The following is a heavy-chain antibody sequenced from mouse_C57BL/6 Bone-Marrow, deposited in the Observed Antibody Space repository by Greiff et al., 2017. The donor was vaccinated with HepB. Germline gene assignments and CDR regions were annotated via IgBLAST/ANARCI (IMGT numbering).Heavy chain of an antibody. Sequence: QVHVKQPGAELVMPGASVKLSCKASGYTFTSYWMHWVKQRPGQGLEWIGEIDPSDSYTNYNQKFKGKSTLTVDKSSSTAYMQLSSLTSEDSAVYYCARKIEIYYGSSSFYFDYWGQGTTLTVSS. V-gene: IGHV1-69*01. CDR1: GYTFTSYW. CDR2: IDPSDSYT. CDR3: ARKIEIYYGSSSFYFDY. D-gene: IGHD1-1*01. J-gene: IGHJ2*01.